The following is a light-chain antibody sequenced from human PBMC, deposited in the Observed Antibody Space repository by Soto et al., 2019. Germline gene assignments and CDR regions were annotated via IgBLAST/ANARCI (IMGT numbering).Light chain of an antibody. CDR3: QQRGNWPLT. CDR1: QSISSC. J-gene: IGKJ4*01. CDR2: DAS. Sequence: EIVLTQSPATLSLSPGEGATLSCRASQSISSCLAWYQQKPGQAPRLLIYDASRRATGIPARFSASGSGTDFTLTISSLEPEDFAVYYCQQRGNWPLTFGGGTKVEIK. V-gene: IGKV3-11*01.